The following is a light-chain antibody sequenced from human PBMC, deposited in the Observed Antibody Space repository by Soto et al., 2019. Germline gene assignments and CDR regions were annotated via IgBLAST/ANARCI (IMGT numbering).Light chain of an antibody. CDR3: QQYNSYSWT. V-gene: IGKV1-9*01. CDR2: AAS. J-gene: IGKJ1*01. Sequence: IQGPQPPSSLSASEGDRGSFTCRASQGISSYLAWYQQKPGKAPKLLIYAASTLQSGVPSRFSGSGSGTEFTLTISSLQPDDFATYYCQQYNSYSWTFGQGTKVDIK. CDR1: QGISSY.